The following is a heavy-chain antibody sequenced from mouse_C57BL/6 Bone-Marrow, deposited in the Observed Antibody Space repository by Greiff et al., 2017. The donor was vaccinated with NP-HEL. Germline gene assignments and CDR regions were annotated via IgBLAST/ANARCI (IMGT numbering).Heavy chain of an antibody. J-gene: IGHJ2*01. CDR1: GFTFSDYG. D-gene: IGHD1-1*01. V-gene: IGHV5-17*01. CDR2: ISSGSSTI. Sequence: EVKLVESGGGLVKPGGSLKLSCAASGFTFSDYGMHWVRQAPEKGLEWVAYISSGSSTIYYADTVKGRFTISRDNAKNTLFLQLTSLRSEDTAMYYCANLLLGAGYWGQGTTLTVSS. CDR3: ANLLLGAGY.